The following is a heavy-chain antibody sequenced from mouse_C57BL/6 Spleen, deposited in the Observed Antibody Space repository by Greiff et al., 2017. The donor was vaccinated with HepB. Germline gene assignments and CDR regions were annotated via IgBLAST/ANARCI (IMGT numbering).Heavy chain of an antibody. CDR2: IYPGSGST. CDR3: ARLRDSSGVDY. D-gene: IGHD3-2*02. V-gene: IGHV1-55*01. Sequence: QVQLQQPGAELVKPGASVKMSCKASGYTFTSYWITWVKQRPGQGLEWIGDIYPGSGSTNYNEKFKSMATLTVDTSSSTASMPLSSLTSEDSAVYYCARLRDSSGVDYWDQGTTLTVSS. J-gene: IGHJ2*01. CDR1: GYTFTSYW.